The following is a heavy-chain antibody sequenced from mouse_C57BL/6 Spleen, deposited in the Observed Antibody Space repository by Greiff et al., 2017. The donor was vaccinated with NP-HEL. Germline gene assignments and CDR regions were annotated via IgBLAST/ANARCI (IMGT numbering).Heavy chain of an antibody. D-gene: IGHD1-1*01. CDR1: GYAFSSYW. J-gene: IGHJ2*01. CDR3: ARYYSQSPLFDY. V-gene: IGHV1-80*01. Sequence: QVQLKQSGAELVKPGASVKISCKASGYAFSSYWMNWVKQRPGKGLEWIGQIYPGDGDTNYNGKFKGKATLTADKSSSTAYMQLSSLTSEDSAVYFCARYYSQSPLFDYWGQGTTLTVSS. CDR2: IYPGDGDT.